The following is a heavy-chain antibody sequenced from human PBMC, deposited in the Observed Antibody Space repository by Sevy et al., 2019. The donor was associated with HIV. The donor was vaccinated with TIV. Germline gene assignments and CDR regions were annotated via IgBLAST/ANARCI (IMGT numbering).Heavy chain of an antibody. CDR2: IKQDGYET. V-gene: IGHV3-7*03. Sequence: GGSLRLSCATFGFNFRNSWMAWVRQIPGKGLEFLADIKQDGYETYYVDSVKGRFTISRDNAKNSLHLQMNSLRAEDTAMYFWGRGKEGGASILDYWGQGTPVTVSS. CDR3: GRGKEGGASILDY. CDR1: GFNFRNSW. D-gene: IGHD2-21*01. J-gene: IGHJ4*02.